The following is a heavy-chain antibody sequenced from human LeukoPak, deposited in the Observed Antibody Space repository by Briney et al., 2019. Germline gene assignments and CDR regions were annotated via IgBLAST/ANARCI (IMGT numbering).Heavy chain of an antibody. Sequence: GGSLRLSCAASGFTFSSYGMHWVRQAPGKGLEWVAFIRYDGSNKYYADSVKGRFTISRDNSENTLYLQMNSLRAEDTAVYYCAKEGELAGDLSDYWGQGTLVTVSS. CDR2: IRYDGSNK. CDR3: AKEGELAGDLSDY. D-gene: IGHD1-26*01. CDR1: GFTFSSYG. J-gene: IGHJ4*02. V-gene: IGHV3-30*02.